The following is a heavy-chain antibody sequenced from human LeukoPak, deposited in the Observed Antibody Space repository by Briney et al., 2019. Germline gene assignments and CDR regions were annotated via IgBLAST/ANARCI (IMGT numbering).Heavy chain of an antibody. D-gene: IGHD5-18*01. Sequence: PGGSLRLSCAASGFTFSSYSMIWVRQAPGKGLEWVSSISSSSSYIYYADSVKGRFTISRDNAKNSLYLQMNSLRAEDTAVYYCVKDRSVYTCGGAFDIWGQGTMVTVSS. CDR1: GFTFSSYS. J-gene: IGHJ3*02. CDR3: VKDRSVYTCGGAFDI. V-gene: IGHV3-21*01. CDR2: ISSSSSYI.